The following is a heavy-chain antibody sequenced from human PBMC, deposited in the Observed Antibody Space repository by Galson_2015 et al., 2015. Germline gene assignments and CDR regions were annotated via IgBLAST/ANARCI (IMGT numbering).Heavy chain of an antibody. CDR3: ARGFSSLDC. CDR1: GFTFSNYE. J-gene: IGHJ4*02. CDR2: ITSSGRTI. D-gene: IGHD5-18*01. Sequence: SLSLSCAASGFTFSNYEINWVRQAPGKGLEWVSYITSSGRTIYYADSVKGRFIISRDNAKNSVYLQMNGLRAEDTAVYYCARGFSSLDCWGQGTLVTVSS. V-gene: IGHV3-48*03.